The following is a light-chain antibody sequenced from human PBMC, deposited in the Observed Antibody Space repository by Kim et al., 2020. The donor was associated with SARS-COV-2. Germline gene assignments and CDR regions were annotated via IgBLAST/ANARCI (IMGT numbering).Light chain of an antibody. V-gene: IGLV2-14*01. CDR3: SSYTSTNTLV. Sequence: QSALTQPASVSGSPGQSITLSCTESGSDVGGYSHVSWHQQYPGKAPKIMIYDVTKRPSGVSNRFSGSKSGNTASLTISGLQAEDEADYYCSSYTSTNTLVFGGGTQLTVL. J-gene: IGLJ2*01. CDR1: GSDVGGYSH. CDR2: DVT.